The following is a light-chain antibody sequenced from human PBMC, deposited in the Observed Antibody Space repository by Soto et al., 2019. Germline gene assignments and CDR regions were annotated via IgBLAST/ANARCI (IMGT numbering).Light chain of an antibody. J-gene: IGKJ4*01. CDR1: QSVSS. CDR3: QRYNNWPLT. V-gene: IGKV3D-15*01. CDR2: GAS. Sequence: EIVLTQSPGTLSLSPGERATLSCRASQSVSSIAWYQQKPGQAPRLLIYGASSRATGIPDRFSGSGSGTDFTLTINSLQSEDFAIYYCQRYNNWPLTFGGGTKVESK.